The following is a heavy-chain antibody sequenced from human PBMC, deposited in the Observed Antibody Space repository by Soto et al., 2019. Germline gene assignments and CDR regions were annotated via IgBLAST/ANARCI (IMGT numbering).Heavy chain of an antibody. D-gene: IGHD3-3*01. CDR3: VRGKCIFAVRSQCDT. Sequence: QVQLEESGGGVVQPGRSLRLSCAASEFDFSNFAMHWVRQAPGKGLEWMAVISYDGDTQYYAYSAKGRFTISRDNSKNRLYLQVNCLSAEDTAGYYFVRGKCIFAVRSQCDTWGQGTLVSVSS. J-gene: IGHJ5*02. CDR2: ISYDGDTQ. CDR1: EFDFSNFA. V-gene: IGHV3-30-3*01.